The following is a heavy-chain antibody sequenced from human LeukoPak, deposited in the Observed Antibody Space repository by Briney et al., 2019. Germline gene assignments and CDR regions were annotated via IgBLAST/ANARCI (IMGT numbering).Heavy chain of an antibody. CDR3: AVVPASTGHYSYYYFLDV. V-gene: IGHV1-69*05. J-gene: IGHJ6*03. Sequence: SVKVSCKASGGTFNTLAISWVRQAPGQGLEWMGGIIPILRIAEYSQKFQGRVTITTDDSTSTAYMEMSSLRSEDTAVYFCAVVPASTGHYSYYYFLDVWGKGTTVTVSS. D-gene: IGHD2-2*01. CDR1: GGTFNTLA. CDR2: IIPILRIA.